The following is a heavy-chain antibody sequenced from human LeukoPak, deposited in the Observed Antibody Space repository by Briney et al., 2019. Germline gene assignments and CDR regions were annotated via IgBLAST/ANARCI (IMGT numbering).Heavy chain of an antibody. CDR1: GYTFTSYG. J-gene: IGHJ4*02. CDR3: ARDHCTNGVCYMGHY. V-gene: IGHV1-18*01. CDR2: ISAYNGNT. Sequence: GASVKVSCKASGYTFTSYGINWVRQAPGRGLEWMGWISAYNGNTNYAQKLQGRVTMTTDTSTSTAYMELRSLRSDDTAVYYRARDHCTNGVCYMGHYWGQGTLVTVSS. D-gene: IGHD2-8*01.